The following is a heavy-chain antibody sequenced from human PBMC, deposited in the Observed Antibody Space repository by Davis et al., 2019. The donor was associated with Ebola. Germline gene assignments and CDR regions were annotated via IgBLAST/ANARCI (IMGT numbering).Heavy chain of an antibody. CDR3: ARGMDYGGLDP. CDR1: CGSFRGYY. V-gene: IGHV4-34*01. D-gene: IGHD4-23*01. J-gene: IGHJ5*02. CDR2: INHSGST. Sequence: MPSETLSPPRAVYCGSFRGYYWSWIRQPPGKGLEWIGEINHSGSTNYNPSLKSRVTISVDTSKNQFSLKLSSVTAADTAVYYCARGMDYGGLDPWGQGTLVTVSS.